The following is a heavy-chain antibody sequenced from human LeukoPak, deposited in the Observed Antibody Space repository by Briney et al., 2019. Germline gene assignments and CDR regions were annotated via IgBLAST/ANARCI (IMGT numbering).Heavy chain of an antibody. CDR2: IRNEANRYTT. CDR1: GLTLGGYY. Sequence: GGSLRLSCAASGLTLGGYYMDWVRQAPGKGLEWVGRIRNEANRYTTEYAASVKGRFTISRDDSKNSPNLQMNSLKTEDTAVYYCTRLRNYGYDFWGQGTLVTVSS. J-gene: IGHJ4*02. V-gene: IGHV3-72*01. CDR3: TRLRNYGYDF. D-gene: IGHD5-18*01.